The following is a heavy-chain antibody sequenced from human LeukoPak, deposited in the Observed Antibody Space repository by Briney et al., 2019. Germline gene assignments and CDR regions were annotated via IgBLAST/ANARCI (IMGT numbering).Heavy chain of an antibody. V-gene: IGHV3-23*01. Sequence: PGGSLRLSCVASGFTFNNYAMSWVRQAPGKGLEWVSANGGSGGSKYYADSVKGRFTVSRDNSKSTLYLQMNSLRAEDTAIYYCAKRKDLGYCSSTSCYCYFDYWGQGTLVTVSS. CDR1: GFTFNNYA. CDR2: NGGSGGSK. CDR3: AKRKDLGYCSSTSCYCYFDY. J-gene: IGHJ4*02. D-gene: IGHD2-2*01.